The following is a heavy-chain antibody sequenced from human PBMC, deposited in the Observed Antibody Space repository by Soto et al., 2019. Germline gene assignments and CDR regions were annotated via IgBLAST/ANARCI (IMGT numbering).Heavy chain of an antibody. CDR1: GFTVSDAW. CDR3: TTWPWDQSPRGY. V-gene: IGHV3-15*01. D-gene: IGHD1-26*01. Sequence: GRSLRLSCGASGFTVSDAWMSWVRQAPGKGLEWVGRIKNKIDGGTRDYAAPVKDRFIISRDDSKNTLFPQMNSLKTQDPAVYYCTTWPWDQSPRGYWGQGILATVSS. J-gene: IGHJ4*02. CDR2: IKNKIDGGTR.